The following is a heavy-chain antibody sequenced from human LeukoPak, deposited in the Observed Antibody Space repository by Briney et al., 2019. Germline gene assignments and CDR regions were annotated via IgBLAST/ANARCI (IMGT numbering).Heavy chain of an antibody. V-gene: IGHV1-24*01. CDR1: GYTFTGYY. J-gene: IGHJ4*02. CDR3: ATRNWNYGASDY. D-gene: IGHD1-7*01. Sequence: ASVKVSCKASGYTFTGYYMHWVRQAPGKGLEWMGGFDPEDGETIYAQKFQGRVTMTEDTSTDTAYMELSSLRSEDTAVYYCATRNWNYGASDYWGQGTLVTVSS. CDR2: FDPEDGET.